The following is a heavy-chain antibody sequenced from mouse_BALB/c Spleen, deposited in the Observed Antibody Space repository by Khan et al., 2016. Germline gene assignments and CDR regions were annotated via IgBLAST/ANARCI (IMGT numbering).Heavy chain of an antibody. Sequence: VQLKESGPALVKPGASVKISCKSSGYSFTGYYMHWVKQSHGKSLEWIGRVNPDNGGTNYNQKFKGQAIITVDKSSITAYMEFRSLTSEDSAIYYCARDDYAWFGYWGQGTLVTVSA. CDR2: VNPDNGGT. CDR1: GYSFTGYY. D-gene: IGHD2-4*01. J-gene: IGHJ3*01. CDR3: ARDDYAWFGY. V-gene: IGHV1-18*01.